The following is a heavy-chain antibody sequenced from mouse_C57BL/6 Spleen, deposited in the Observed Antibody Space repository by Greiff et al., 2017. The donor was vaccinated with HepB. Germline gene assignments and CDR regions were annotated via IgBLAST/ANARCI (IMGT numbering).Heavy chain of an antibody. Sequence: QVQLKQSGAELARPGASVKMSCKASGYTFTSYTMHWVKQRPGQGLEWIGYINPSSGYTKYNQKFKDKATLTADKSSSTAYMQLSSLTSEDSAVYYCARSPDYDYDGYYFDYWGQGTTLTVSS. V-gene: IGHV1-4*01. CDR1: GYTFTSYT. CDR3: ARSPDYDYDGYYFDY. D-gene: IGHD2-4*01. J-gene: IGHJ2*01. CDR2: INPSSGYT.